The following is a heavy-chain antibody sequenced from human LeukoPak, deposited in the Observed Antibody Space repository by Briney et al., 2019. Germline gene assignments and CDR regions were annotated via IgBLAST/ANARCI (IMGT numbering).Heavy chain of an antibody. CDR1: GFTFGSYT. Sequence: GGSLRLSCAASGFTFGSYTVTWVRQAPGKGLERVSSISGSGGSTYYADSVKGRFTISRDNSTNTLYLRMNNLRVEDTAVYYCAKPRRAATLDYWGQGTLVTVSS. CDR2: ISGSGGST. J-gene: IGHJ4*02. CDR3: AKPRRAATLDY. D-gene: IGHD2-15*01. V-gene: IGHV3-23*01.